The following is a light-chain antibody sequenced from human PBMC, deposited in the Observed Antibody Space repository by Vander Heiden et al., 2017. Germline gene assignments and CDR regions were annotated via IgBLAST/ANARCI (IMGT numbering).Light chain of an antibody. V-gene: IGLV1-44*01. CDR2: SNK. CDR3: AAWDDSLNGWV. Sequence: QSVLTQPLSASGTPGQRVTLPCSGSSSNIGSNTVNWYQQLPGTAPKLLIYSNKQRPSGGPDRFSGSKSGTSASLASSGLQSEDEADYYCAAWDDSLNGWVFGGGTKLTVL. CDR1: SSNIGSNT. J-gene: IGLJ3*02.